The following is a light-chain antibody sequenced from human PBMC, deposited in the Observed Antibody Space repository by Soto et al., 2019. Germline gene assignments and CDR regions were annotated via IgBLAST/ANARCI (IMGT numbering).Light chain of an antibody. CDR3: QERTGWPPWT. J-gene: IGKJ1*01. Sequence: EIFLTQSPSSLSLSTVVIATLSCRARQSVSLSLAWYQQKPGQAPRLLIYDASKRASGFPARFSGSGSGTDFTLTISSLEPEDFAVYYCQERTGWPPWTFGQGTKVDIK. CDR1: QSVSLS. CDR2: DAS. V-gene: IGKV3-11*01.